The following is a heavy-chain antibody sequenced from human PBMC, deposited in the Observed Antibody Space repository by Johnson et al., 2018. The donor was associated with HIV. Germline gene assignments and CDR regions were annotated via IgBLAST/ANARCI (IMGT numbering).Heavy chain of an antibody. D-gene: IGHD2-15*01. V-gene: IGHV3-66*01. CDR3: AREEVVVAATQDDAFDI. J-gene: IGHJ3*02. Sequence: VQLVESGGGLVQPGGSLRLSCAASGFTFDDYGMSWVRQAPGKGLEWVSVIYSGGNTYYADSVKVRFTISRDNSKNTLYLQMNSLRAEDTAVYYCAREEVVVAATQDDAFDIWGQGTTVTVSS. CDR2: IYSGGNT. CDR1: GFTFDDYG.